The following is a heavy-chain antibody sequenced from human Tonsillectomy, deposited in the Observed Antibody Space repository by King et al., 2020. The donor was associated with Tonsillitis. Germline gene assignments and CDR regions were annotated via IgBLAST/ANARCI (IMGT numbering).Heavy chain of an antibody. CDR1: GFTFSSYW. D-gene: IGHD6-13*01. J-gene: IGHJ4*02. CDR2: IKQDGSEK. Sequence: VQLVESGGGLVQPGGSLRLSCAASGFTFSSYWMSWVRQAPGKGLEWVANIKQDGSEKYYVDSVKGRFTISRENAKNSLYLKMNSLIPEDTAVFYCARDTFDQYSSSPSNDYWGQGTVFTVSS. V-gene: IGHV3-7*01. CDR3: ARDTFDQYSSSPSNDY.